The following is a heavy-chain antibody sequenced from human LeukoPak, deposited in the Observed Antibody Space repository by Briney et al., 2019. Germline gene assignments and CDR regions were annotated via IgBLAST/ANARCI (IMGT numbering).Heavy chain of an antibody. J-gene: IGHJ4*02. CDR2: ISSNGDNT. V-gene: IGHV3-64D*06. CDR3: VKVAAGYYFDF. D-gene: IGHD2-15*01. Sequence: GGSLRLSCSASGFTLSSNAMHWVRQAPGKGLESVSTISSNGDNTYYIDSVKGRFTISRDNSKNTLNLQMSSLRTEDTAVYYCVKVAAGYYFDFWGQGTLVTVSS. CDR1: GFTLSSNA.